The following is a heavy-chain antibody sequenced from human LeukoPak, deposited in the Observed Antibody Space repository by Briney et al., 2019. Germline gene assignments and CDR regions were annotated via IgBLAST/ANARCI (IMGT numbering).Heavy chain of an antibody. J-gene: IGHJ4*02. Sequence: SQTLSLTCAISGDSVSSNSAAWNWIRQSPSRGLEWMGRTYYRSKWYNDYAVSVKSRITINPDTSKNQFSLQLNSVTPEDTAVYYCARDREDGYYYDSSATMGFDYWGQGTLGTVSS. CDR1: GDSVSSNSAA. V-gene: IGHV6-1*01. CDR2: TYYRSKWYN. D-gene: IGHD3-22*01. CDR3: ARDREDGYYYDSSATMGFDY.